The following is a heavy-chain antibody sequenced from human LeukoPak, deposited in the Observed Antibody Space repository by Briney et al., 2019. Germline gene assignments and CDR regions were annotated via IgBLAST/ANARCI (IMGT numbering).Heavy chain of an antibody. CDR1: GFTFSSYS. CDR3: AGGDYGSGSSNYYYYMDV. CDR2: ISSSSSYI. D-gene: IGHD3-10*01. Sequence: GGSLRLSCAAYGFTFSSYSMNWVRQAPGKGLEWVSSISSSSSYIYYADSGKVRFTIYRDNAKISLYLQMNSLRAEDTAVYYCAGGDYGSGSSNYYYYMDVWGKGTTVTISS. J-gene: IGHJ6*03. V-gene: IGHV3-21*01.